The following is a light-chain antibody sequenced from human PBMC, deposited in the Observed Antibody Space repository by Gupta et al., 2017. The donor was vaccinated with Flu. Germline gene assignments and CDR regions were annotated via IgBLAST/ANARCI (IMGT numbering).Light chain of an antibody. V-gene: IGLV2-18*02. CDR1: SSDVGSYNR. Sequence: QSALTQPPSVSGSPGQSVTISCTGTSSDVGSYNRVSWYQQPPGTAPKLMIYEVSNRPSGVPDRFSGSKSGNTASLIISGLQGEDEADYYCSSYTSSHTFVFGSGTKDTVL. J-gene: IGLJ1*01. CDR2: EVS. CDR3: SSYTSSHTFV.